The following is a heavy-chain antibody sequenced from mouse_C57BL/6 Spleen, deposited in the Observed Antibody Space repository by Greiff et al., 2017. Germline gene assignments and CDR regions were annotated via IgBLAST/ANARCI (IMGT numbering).Heavy chain of an antibody. J-gene: IGHJ1*03. D-gene: IGHD1-1*01. CDR1: GYTFTDYY. V-gene: IGHV1-19*01. CDR3: ARSGYGSSYLYWYFDV. Sequence: VQLQQSGPVLVKPGASVKMSCKASGYTFTDYYMNWVKQSHGKSLEWIGVINPYNGGTSYNQKFKGKATLTVDKSSSTAYMELNSLTSEDSAVYYCARSGYGSSYLYWYFDVWGTGTTVTVSS. CDR2: INPYNGGT.